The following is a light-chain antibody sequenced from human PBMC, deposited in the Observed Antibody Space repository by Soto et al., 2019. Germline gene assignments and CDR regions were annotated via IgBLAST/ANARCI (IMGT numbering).Light chain of an antibody. CDR2: EGS. V-gene: IGLV2-14*02. CDR1: YSDVGSYNL. J-gene: IGLJ1*01. CDR3: SSYAGSSNV. Sequence: QSALTQPASVSGSPGQSITISCTGTYSDVGSYNLVSWYQHHPGKAPKLIIYEGSKRPSGVSNRFSGSKSGNTASLTVSGLQAEDEADYYCSSYAGSSNVFGTGTKLTVL.